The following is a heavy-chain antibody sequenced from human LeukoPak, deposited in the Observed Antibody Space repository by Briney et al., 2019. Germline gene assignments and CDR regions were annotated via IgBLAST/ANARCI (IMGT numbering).Heavy chain of an antibody. CDR2: INWNGGST. V-gene: IGHV3-20*04. CDR3: ARDPTFYYYDSSDDAFDI. D-gene: IGHD3-22*01. CDR1: GFTFDDYG. J-gene: IGHJ3*02. Sequence: GGSLRLSCAASGFTFDDYGMSWVRQAPGKGLEWVSGINWNGGSTGYADSVKGRFTISRDDAKNSLYLQMNSLRAEDTALYYCARDPTFYYYDSSDDAFDIWGQGTMVTVSS.